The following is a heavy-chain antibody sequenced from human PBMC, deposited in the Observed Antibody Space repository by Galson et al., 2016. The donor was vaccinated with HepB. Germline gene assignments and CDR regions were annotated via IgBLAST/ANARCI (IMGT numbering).Heavy chain of an antibody. CDR2: VHYDGDTT. Sequence: SLRLSCAASGFTFSNYPMSWDRQAAGKGLEWVSSVHYDGDTTYYSDSVKGRFTIFRDQSKNTVYLQMNSLRVEDTAVYYCAKTYGDYHIGQWDYWGQGTLVSVSS. J-gene: IGHJ4*02. CDR1: GFTFSNYP. V-gene: IGHV3-23*01. D-gene: IGHD4-17*01. CDR3: AKTYGDYHIGQWDY.